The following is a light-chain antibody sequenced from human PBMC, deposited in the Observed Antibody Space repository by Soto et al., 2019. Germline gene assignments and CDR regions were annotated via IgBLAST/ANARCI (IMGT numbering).Light chain of an antibody. CDR1: STDVGRYNY. J-gene: IGLJ1*01. CDR3: TSYTSDSTYA. Sequence: QSALTQPASVSESPGQSITISCTGTSTDVGRYNYVSWYQQHPGKAPKLMVYDVSNRPSWVSNRFSGSKSGITASLTISGLQAEDEADYYCTSYTSDSTYAFGTGTKVTVL. V-gene: IGLV2-14*01. CDR2: DVS.